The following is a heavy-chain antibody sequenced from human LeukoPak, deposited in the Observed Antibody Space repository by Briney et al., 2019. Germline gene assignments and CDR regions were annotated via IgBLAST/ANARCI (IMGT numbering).Heavy chain of an antibody. D-gene: IGHD6-13*01. CDR1: GFTFSSYS. V-gene: IGHV3-21*01. J-gene: IGHJ4*02. CDR2: ISSSSSYI. CDR3: ARGHSSSWSGDY. Sequence: PGGSLRLSCAASGFTFSSYSMNWVRQAPGKGLEWVSSISSSSSYIYYADSVKGRFTISRDNAKNSLYLQMNSLRAEDTAVYYCARGHSSSWSGDYWGQGTLVTVSS.